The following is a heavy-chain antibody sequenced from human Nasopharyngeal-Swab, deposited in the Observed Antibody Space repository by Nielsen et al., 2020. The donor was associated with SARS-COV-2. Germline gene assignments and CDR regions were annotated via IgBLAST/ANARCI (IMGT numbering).Heavy chain of an antibody. J-gene: IGHJ6*02. V-gene: IGHV3-30*18. CDR1: GYTLTELS. CDR2: ISYDGSNK. Sequence: SCKVSGYTLTELSMHWVRQAPGKGLEWVAVISYDGSNKYYADSVKGRFTISRDNSKNTVYLQMNSLRAEDTAVYYCAKRRMDVWGQGTTVTVSS. CDR3: AKRRMDV.